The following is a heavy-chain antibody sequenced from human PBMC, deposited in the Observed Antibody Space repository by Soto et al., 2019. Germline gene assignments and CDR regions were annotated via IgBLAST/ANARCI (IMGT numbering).Heavy chain of an antibody. J-gene: IGHJ4*02. CDR2: ISYDGSLQ. CDR3: VSDRVYVNASVPYS. D-gene: IGHD6-13*01. CDR1: GFAFSSYG. Sequence: QAQLVESGGGVVQPGRSLRLSCAASGFAFSSYGMHWVRQAPGTGLEWVAVISYDGSLQHYADSVKGRFTISRDNSKNMVLLQISSLRAEDTAVSYGVSDRVYVNASVPYSWGQGTLVSVSS. V-gene: IGHV3-30*03.